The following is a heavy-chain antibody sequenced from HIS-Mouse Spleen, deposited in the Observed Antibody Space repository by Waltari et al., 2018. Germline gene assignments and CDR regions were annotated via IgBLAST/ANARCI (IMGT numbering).Heavy chain of an antibody. V-gene: IGHV2-70*15. D-gene: IGHD6-19*01. J-gene: IGHJ4*02. CDR3: ARIAEGYTSGWYAFDY. Sequence: QVTLRESGPALVKPTQTLTLTCTFSGFPLSTSGMGVSWIRQPPGKALEWLARIDWDDDKYYSTSLKTRLTISRDTSKNQVVLTMTNMDPLDTATYYCARIAEGYTSGWYAFDYWGQGTLVTVSS. CDR2: IDWDDDK. CDR1: GFPLSTSGMG.